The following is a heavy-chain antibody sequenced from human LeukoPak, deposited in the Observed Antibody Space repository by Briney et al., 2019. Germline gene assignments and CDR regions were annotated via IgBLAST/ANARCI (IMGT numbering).Heavy chain of an antibody. CDR3: ARVRDGYNDAYDI. CDR1: GYTFTSYY. CDR2: INPSGGST. D-gene: IGHD5-24*01. J-gene: IGHJ3*02. Sequence: ASVKVSCKASGYTFTSYYMHWVRQAPGQRLEWMGIINPSGGSTSYAQKFQGRVTMTRDMSTSTVYMELSSLISADTAVYYCARVRDGYNDAYDIWGQGTMVTVTS. V-gene: IGHV1-46*01.